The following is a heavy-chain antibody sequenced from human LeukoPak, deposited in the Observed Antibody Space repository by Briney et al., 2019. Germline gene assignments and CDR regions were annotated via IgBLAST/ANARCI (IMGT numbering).Heavy chain of an antibody. J-gene: IGHJ4*02. CDR2: IRYDGSNK. V-gene: IGHV3-30*02. CDR1: GFTFSTSG. Sequence: PGGSLRLSCAASGFTFSTSGMHWVRQAPGQGLEWVAFIRYDGSNKYYADSVKGRFTISRDNSENTLYLQMNSLRAEDAAVYYCAKSAPSIAEATNFDYWGQGTLVPVSS. CDR3: AKSAPSIAEATNFDY. D-gene: IGHD6-13*01.